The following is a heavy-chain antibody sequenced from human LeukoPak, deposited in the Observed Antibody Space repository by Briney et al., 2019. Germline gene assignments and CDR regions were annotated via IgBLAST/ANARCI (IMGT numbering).Heavy chain of an antibody. CDR2: INHSGST. J-gene: IGHJ4*02. CDR3: ARPRHRYYFDY. Sequence: SETLSLTCAVYGGSFSGYYWSWIRQPPGKGLEWIGEINHSGSTNYNPSLKSRVTKSVDTSKNQFSLKLSSVTATDTAVYYCARPRHRYYFDYWGQGTLVTVSS. V-gene: IGHV4-34*01. CDR1: GGSFSGYY.